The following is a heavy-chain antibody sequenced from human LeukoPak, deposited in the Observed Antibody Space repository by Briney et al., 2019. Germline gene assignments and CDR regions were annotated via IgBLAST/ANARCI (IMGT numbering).Heavy chain of an antibody. V-gene: IGHV4-38-2*01. D-gene: IGHD3-10*01. CDR3: ARVSAAWFGELLRPADFDY. CDR1: GYSISSCYY. CDR2: IYHSGST. J-gene: IGHJ4*02. Sequence: PSETLSLTCAVSGYSISSCYYWGWIRQPPGKGLEWIGSIYHSGSTYYNPSLKSRVTISVDTSKNQFSLKLSSVTAADTAVYYCARVSAAWFGELLRPADFDYWGQGTLVTVSS.